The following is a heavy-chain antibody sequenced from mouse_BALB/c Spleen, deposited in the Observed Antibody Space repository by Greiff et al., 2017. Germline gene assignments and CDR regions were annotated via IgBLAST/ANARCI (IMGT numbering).Heavy chain of an antibody. Sequence: VQLVESGPGLVQPSQSLSITCTVSGFSLTSYGVHWVRQSPGKGLEWLGVIWSGGSTDYNAAFISRLSISKDNSKSQVFFKMNSLQTDDTARYYCAREGLYGNHAYWGQGTLVTVSA. CDR2: IWSGGST. V-gene: IGHV2-4-1*01. CDR3: AREGLYGNHAY. J-gene: IGHJ3*01. D-gene: IGHD2-1*01. CDR1: GFSLTSYG.